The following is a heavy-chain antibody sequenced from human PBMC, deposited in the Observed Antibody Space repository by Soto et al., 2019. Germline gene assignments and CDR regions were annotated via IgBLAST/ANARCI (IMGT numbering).Heavy chain of an antibody. D-gene: IGHD4-17*01. V-gene: IGHV4-39*01. J-gene: IGHJ4*02. Sequence: NPSETLSLTCTVSGGYISSSSYYRGWIRQPPGKGLEWIGSIYYSGSTYYNPSLKSRVTISVDTSKNQFSLKLSSVTAADTAVYYCASYSPTYGDYHLPEDYWGQGPLVTVSS. CDR1: GGYISSSSYY. CDR3: ASYSPTYGDYHLPEDY. CDR2: IYYSGST.